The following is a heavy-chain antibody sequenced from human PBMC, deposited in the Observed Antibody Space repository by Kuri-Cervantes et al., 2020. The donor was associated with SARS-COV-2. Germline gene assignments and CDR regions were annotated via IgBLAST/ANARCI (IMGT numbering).Heavy chain of an antibody. CDR3: ARAGYYFDY. CDR2: IYYSGST. CDR1: GGSISSYY. J-gene: IGHJ4*02. V-gene: IGHV4-59*01. Sequence: SETLSLTCTVSGGSISSYYWSWIRQPPGKGLEWIGYIYYSGSTNYNPSLKSQVTISVDTSKNQSSLKLSSVTAADTAVYYCARAGYYFDYWGQGTLVTVSS.